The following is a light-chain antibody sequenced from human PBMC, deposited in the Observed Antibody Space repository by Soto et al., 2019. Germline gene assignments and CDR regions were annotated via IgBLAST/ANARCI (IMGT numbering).Light chain of an antibody. CDR1: SSNIGARYD. CDR3: QSYDSSLRGYV. CDR2: GNS. V-gene: IGLV1-40*01. J-gene: IGLJ1*01. Sequence: QAVVTQPPSVSGAPGQRVTISCTGSSSNIGARYDVHWYQQLPGTAPKLIIYGNSDRPSGVPDRFSGSKSGTSASLAITGLQAEDEADYYCQSYDSSLRGYVFGTGTKLTVL.